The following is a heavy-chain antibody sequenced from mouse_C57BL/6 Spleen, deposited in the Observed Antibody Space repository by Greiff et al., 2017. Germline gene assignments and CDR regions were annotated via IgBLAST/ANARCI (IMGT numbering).Heavy chain of an antibody. CDR1: GYTFTSYW. J-gene: IGHJ2*01. CDR2: IDPSDSET. Sequence: QVQLQQPGAELVRPGSSVKLSCKASGYTFTSYWMHWVKQRPIQGLEWIGNIDPSDSETHYNQKFKDKATLTVDKSSSTAYMQLSSLTSEDSAVYYCARSLYYGNHYYFDYWGKGTTLTVSS. V-gene: IGHV1-52*01. D-gene: IGHD2-1*01. CDR3: ARSLYYGNHYYFDY.